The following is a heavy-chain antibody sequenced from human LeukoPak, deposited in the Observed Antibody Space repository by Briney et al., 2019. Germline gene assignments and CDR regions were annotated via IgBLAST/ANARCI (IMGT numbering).Heavy chain of an antibody. Sequence: GGSLRLSCAASGFTFNSYSMNWVRQAPGKGLEWVSSISGSSSYIYYADSVKGRFTISRDNAKNSLYLQMNGLRAEDTAVYYCARDGAGGYYYDNSGYYGDYWGQGTLVAVSS. D-gene: IGHD3-22*01. V-gene: IGHV3-21*01. CDR2: ISGSSSYI. J-gene: IGHJ4*02. CDR1: GFTFNSYS. CDR3: ARDGAGGYYYDNSGYYGDY.